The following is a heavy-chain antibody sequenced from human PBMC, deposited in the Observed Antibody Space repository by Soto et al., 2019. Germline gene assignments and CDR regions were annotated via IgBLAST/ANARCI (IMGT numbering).Heavy chain of an antibody. CDR1: GFTFSSYA. D-gene: IGHD6-25*01. V-gene: IGHV3-30*18. Sequence: QVQLVESGGGVVQPGRSLRLSCAASGFTFSSYAMHWVRQAPGKGLEWVAVISYDGSNKYYADSVKGRFTISRDNSKTTLYLQMNSLRAEDTAVYYWAKDRRPNSYYGMDVWGQGTTVTVSS. CDR3: AKDRRPNSYYGMDV. CDR2: ISYDGSNK. J-gene: IGHJ6*02.